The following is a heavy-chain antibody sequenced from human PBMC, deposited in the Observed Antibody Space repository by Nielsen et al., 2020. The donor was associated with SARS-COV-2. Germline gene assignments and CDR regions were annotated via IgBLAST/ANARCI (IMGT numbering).Heavy chain of an antibody. Sequence: SLKISCAASGFTFSSYAMHWVRQAPGKGLEWVAVISYDGSNKYYADSVKGRFTISRDNSKNTLYLQMNSLRAEDTAVYYCARPSSGWLPYYYYGMDVWGQGTTVTVSS. CDR2: ISYDGSNK. V-gene: IGHV3-30-3*01. J-gene: IGHJ6*02. D-gene: IGHD6-19*01. CDR3: ARPSSGWLPYYYYGMDV. CDR1: GFTFSSYA.